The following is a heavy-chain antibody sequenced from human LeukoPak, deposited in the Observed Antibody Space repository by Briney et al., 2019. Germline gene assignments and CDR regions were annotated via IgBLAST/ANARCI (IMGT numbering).Heavy chain of an antibody. CDR2: IYYSGST. D-gene: IGHD6-19*01. J-gene: IGHJ4*02. CDR1: GGSISSSSYY. V-gene: IGHV4-39*07. Sequence: SETLSLTCTVSGGSISSSSYYWGWIRQPPGKGLEWIGSIYYSGSTNYNPSLKSRVTISVDTSKNQFSLKLSSVTAADTAVYYCARVRRVRQWLAFDYWGQGTLVTVSS. CDR3: ARVRRVRQWLAFDY.